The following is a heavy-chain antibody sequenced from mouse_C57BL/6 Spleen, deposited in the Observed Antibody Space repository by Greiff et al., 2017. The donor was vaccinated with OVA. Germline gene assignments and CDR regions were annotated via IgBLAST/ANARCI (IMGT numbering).Heavy chain of an antibody. J-gene: IGHJ4*01. Sequence: EVKLVESGGGLVKPGGSLKLSCAASGFTFSDYGMHWVRQAPEKGLEWVAYISSGSSTIYYADTVKGRFTISRDNAKNTLFLQMTSLRSEDTAMYYCAIYSNYDAMDYWGQGTSVTVSS. CDR2: ISSGSSTI. CDR1: GFTFSDYG. CDR3: AIYSNYDAMDY. D-gene: IGHD2-5*01. V-gene: IGHV5-17*01.